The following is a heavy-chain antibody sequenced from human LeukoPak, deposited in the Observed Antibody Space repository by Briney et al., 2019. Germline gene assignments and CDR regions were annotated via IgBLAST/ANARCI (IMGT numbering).Heavy chain of an antibody. D-gene: IGHD3-22*01. J-gene: IGHJ4*02. Sequence: GRSLRLSCAASGFTFDDYAMHWVRQAPGKGLEWVSGISWNSGSIGYADSVKGRFTISRDNAKNSLYLQMNSLRAEDTALYYCAKASSPSYYDSNFDYWGQGTLVTVSS. V-gene: IGHV3-9*01. CDR2: ISWNSGSI. CDR3: AKASSPSYYDSNFDY. CDR1: GFTFDDYA.